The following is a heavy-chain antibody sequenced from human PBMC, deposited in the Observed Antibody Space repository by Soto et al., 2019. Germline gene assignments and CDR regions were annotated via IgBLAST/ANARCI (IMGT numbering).Heavy chain of an antibody. CDR2: IIPILGTA. V-gene: IGHV1-69*12. CDR1: GGTFSSYA. Sequence: QVQLVQSGAEVKKPGSSVKVSCKASGGTFSSYAISWVRQAPGQGLEWMGGIIPILGTANYAQKFQGRVTITADESTSTAYMELSSLRSEDTAVYYCARGYYGSGSYPYYYGMDVWGQGTTVTVSS. CDR3: ARGYYGSGSYPYYYGMDV. D-gene: IGHD3-10*01. J-gene: IGHJ6*02.